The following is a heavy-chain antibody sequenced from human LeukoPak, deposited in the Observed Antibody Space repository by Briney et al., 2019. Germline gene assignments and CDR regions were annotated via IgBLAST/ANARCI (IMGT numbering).Heavy chain of an antibody. CDR3: ARVTIDYYDI. Sequence: ASVKVSCKASGYTFTSYDINWVRQATGQGLEWMGWINPNSGGTNYAQKFQGRVTMTRDTSISTAYMELSRLRSDDTAVYYCARVTIDYYDIWGQGTMVTVSS. J-gene: IGHJ3*02. CDR1: GYTFTSYD. V-gene: IGHV1-2*02. CDR2: INPNSGGT. D-gene: IGHD3-10*01.